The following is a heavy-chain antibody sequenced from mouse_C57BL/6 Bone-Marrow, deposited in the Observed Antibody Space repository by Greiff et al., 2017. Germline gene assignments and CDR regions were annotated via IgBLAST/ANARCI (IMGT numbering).Heavy chain of an antibody. D-gene: IGHD1-1*01. CDR3: ARPIYYYGSTWVAY. V-gene: IGHV1-82*01. Sequence: VQLQQSGPELVKPGASVKISCKASGYAFSSSWMNWVKQRPGKGLEWIGRIYPGDGDTNYNGKFKGKATLTADKSSSPAYMQLSSLTSEDSAVYFCARPIYYYGSTWVAYWGQGTLVTVSA. J-gene: IGHJ3*01. CDR1: GYAFSSSW. CDR2: IYPGDGDT.